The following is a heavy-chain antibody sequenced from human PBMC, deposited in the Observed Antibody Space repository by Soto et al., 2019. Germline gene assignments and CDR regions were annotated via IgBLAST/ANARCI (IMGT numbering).Heavy chain of an antibody. J-gene: IGHJ4*02. Sequence: GGSLRLSCAASGFTFSSYAMSWVRQAPGKGLEWVSAISGSGGSTYYADSVKGRFTISRDNSKNTLYLQMNSLRAEDTAVYYCASSGIAVMGRFPDYWGQGTLVTVSS. V-gene: IGHV3-23*01. CDR2: ISGSGGST. D-gene: IGHD6-19*01. CDR3: ASSGIAVMGRFPDY. CDR1: GFTFSSYA.